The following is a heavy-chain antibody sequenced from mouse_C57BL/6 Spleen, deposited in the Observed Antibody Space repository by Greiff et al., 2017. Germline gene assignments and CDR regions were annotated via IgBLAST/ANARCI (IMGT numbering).Heavy chain of an antibody. J-gene: IGHJ3*01. V-gene: IGHV1-15*01. CDR2: IDPETGGT. D-gene: IGHD2-1*01. CDR3: TIRNYVGWFAY. CDR1: GYTFTDYE. Sequence: VQLQQSGAELVRPGASVTLSCKASGYTFTDYEMHWVKQTPVHGLEWIGAIDPETGGTAYNQKFKGKAILTADKSSSTAYMELRSLTSEDSAVYYCTIRNYVGWFAYWGQGTLVTVAA.